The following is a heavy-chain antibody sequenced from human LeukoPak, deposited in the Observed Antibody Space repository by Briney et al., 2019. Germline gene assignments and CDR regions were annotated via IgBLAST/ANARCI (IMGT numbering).Heavy chain of an antibody. CDR2: ISGSGGST. V-gene: IGHV3-23*01. CDR1: GFTFSSYA. J-gene: IGHJ6*02. CDR3: AKQMFRGFYYYGMDV. D-gene: IGHD3-10*02. Sequence: GGSLRLSCAASGFTFSSYAMSWVRQAPGKGLEWVSAISGSGGSTYYADSVKGRFTISRDNSKNTLYLQMNSLRAEDTAVYYCAKQMFRGFYYYGMDVWGQGTTVTVSS.